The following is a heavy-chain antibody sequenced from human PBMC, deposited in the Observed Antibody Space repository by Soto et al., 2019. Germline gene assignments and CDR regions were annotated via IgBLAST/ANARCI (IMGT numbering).Heavy chain of an antibody. J-gene: IGHJ6*02. CDR1: GFTFSDYW. D-gene: IGHD3-10*01. V-gene: IGHV3-74*01. CDR3: ARGIRGKYGMDV. Sequence: EVQLVESGGGLVQPGGSLRLSYATSGFTFSDYWIHWVRQAPGKGLVWVSRINGDGSRSDYADSVKGRFTIYRDNAENTVYLQMNSLSAEDTAVYFCARGIRGKYGMDVWGHGTTITVSS. CDR2: INGDGSRS.